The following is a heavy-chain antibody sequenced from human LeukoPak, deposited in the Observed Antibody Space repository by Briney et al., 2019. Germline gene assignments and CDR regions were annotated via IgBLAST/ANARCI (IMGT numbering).Heavy chain of an antibody. CDR1: GLTFGFYG. Sequence: GGSLRLSCKVSGLTFGFYGMTWVRQVPGKGLVWVSRINSDGSSTSYADSVKGRFTISRDNAKNTLYLQMNSLRAEDTAVYYCARAAGIAAAGPFDYWGQGTLVTVSS. CDR3: ARAAGIAAAGPFDY. CDR2: INSDGSST. J-gene: IGHJ4*02. D-gene: IGHD6-13*01. V-gene: IGHV3-74*01.